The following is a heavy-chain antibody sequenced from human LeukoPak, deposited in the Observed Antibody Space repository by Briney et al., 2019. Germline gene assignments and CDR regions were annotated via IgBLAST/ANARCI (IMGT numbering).Heavy chain of an antibody. J-gene: IGHJ4*02. CDR1: GGTFSSYA. V-gene: IGHV1-18*01. Sequence: ASVKVSCKASGGTFSSYAISWVRQAPGQGLEWMGWISASNGNTNYAQKFQGRVTMTTDTSTRTAFMELRSLRSDDTAMYYCARDFDYYDICAYWGQGTLVTVSS. D-gene: IGHD3-9*01. CDR3: ARDFDYYDICAY. CDR2: ISASNGNT.